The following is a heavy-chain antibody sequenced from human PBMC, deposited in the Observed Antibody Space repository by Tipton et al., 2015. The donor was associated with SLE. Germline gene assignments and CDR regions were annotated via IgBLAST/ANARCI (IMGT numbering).Heavy chain of an antibody. CDR1: GGSITGYY. V-gene: IGHV4-59*08. CDR2: IDQFGSA. CDR3: ARHGYDFWSGYYHHVFDV. J-gene: IGHJ3*01. D-gene: IGHD3-3*01. Sequence: LRLSCIVSGGSITGYYWSWIRQPPGKRLEWIGYIDQFGSANYNPSFQNRVTISVGRSKTQFSLKLRSVSAADSAMYYCARHGYDFWSGYYHHVFDVWGQGTMHTVSS.